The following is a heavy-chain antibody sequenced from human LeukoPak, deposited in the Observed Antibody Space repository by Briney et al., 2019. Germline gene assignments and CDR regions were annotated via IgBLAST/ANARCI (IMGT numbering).Heavy chain of an antibody. V-gene: IGHV4-4*07. D-gene: IGHD3-22*01. Sequence: PSETLSLTCTVSGGSISSYYWSWIRQPAGKGLEWIGRIYTSGSTNYNPSLKSRVTMSVDTSKNQFSLKLSSVTAADTAVYYCARENYDSSGYLIDYWGQGTLVTVSS. CDR1: GGSISSYY. CDR2: IYTSGST. J-gene: IGHJ4*02. CDR3: ARENYDSSGYLIDY.